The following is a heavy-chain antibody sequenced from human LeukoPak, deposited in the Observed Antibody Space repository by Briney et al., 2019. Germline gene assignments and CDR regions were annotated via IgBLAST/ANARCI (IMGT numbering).Heavy chain of an antibody. CDR3: ARDGPLVVWDP. CDR1: GYTFTSYY. J-gene: IGHJ5*02. Sequence: ASVKVSCKASGYTFTSYYMHRVRQAPGQGLEWMGIINPSGGSTSYAQKFQGRVTMTRDTSTSTVYMELSSLRSEDTAVYYCARDGPLVVWDPWGQGTLVTVSS. CDR2: INPSGGST. D-gene: IGHD2-8*02. V-gene: IGHV1-46*01.